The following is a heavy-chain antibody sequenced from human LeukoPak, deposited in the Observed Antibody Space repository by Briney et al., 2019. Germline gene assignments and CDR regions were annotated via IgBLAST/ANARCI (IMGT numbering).Heavy chain of an antibody. CDR2: INHSGST. J-gene: IGHJ5*02. CDR3: ARIYGSGSYYRGWFDP. D-gene: IGHD3-10*01. V-gene: IGHV4-34*01. Sequence: GSLRLSCAASGFTFSSYWMHWVRQAPGKGLEWIGEINHSGSTNYNPSLKSRVTISVDTSKNQFSLKLSSVTAADTAVYYCARIYGSGSYYRGWFDPWGQGTLVTVSS. CDR1: GFTFSSYW.